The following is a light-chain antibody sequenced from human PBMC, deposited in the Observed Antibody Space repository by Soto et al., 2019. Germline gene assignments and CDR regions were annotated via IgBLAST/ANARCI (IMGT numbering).Light chain of an antibody. CDR1: ESVASNY. CDR2: GAS. Sequence: EIVLTQSPGTLSLSPGERATLSCRASESVASNYLAWYQHKPGQAPRLLFFGASNRATGIPDRFSGSGSGTDFTLTISRLEPEDFAVYYCHQYGSSPWTLAQGTNVEI. J-gene: IGKJ1*01. V-gene: IGKV3-20*01. CDR3: HQYGSSPWT.